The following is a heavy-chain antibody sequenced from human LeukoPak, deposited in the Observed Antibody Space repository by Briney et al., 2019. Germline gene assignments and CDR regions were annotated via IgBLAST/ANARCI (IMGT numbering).Heavy chain of an antibody. Sequence: ASVKVSCKASGGTFSSYAISWVRQAPGQGLEWMGGIIPIFGTANYAQKFQGRVTITTDESASTAYMELSSLRSEDTAVYYCARVLHQGVIAAAGSNWFDPWGQGTLVTVSS. J-gene: IGHJ5*02. D-gene: IGHD6-25*01. CDR1: GGTFSSYA. CDR2: IIPIFGTA. CDR3: ARVLHQGVIAAAGSNWFDP. V-gene: IGHV1-69*05.